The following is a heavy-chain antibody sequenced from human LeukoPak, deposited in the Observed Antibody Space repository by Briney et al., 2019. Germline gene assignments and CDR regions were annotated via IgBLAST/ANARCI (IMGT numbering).Heavy chain of an antibody. V-gene: IGHV3-48*03. CDR2: IRPSGTTI. CDR1: GFTFSRYE. J-gene: IGHJ4*02. Sequence: GGSLRLSCAVSGFTFSRYEMSWVRQAPGKGREWISYIRPSGTTIYYVDSVKGRFIIYRDNAKDSLYLQMNSLRVEDTAVYYCARDPRGPDYWGQGTLVTVSS. CDR3: ARDPRGPDY.